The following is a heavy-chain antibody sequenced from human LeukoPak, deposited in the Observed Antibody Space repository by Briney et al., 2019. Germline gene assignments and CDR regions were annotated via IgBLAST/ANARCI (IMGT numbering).Heavy chain of an antibody. CDR1: GFTFRSHW. CDR3: ATVAGHENWFDP. CDR2: IKQDGRDK. V-gene: IGHV3-7*03. Sequence: GGSLRLACAASGFTFRSHWMSWVRQAPGKGLEWVPNIKQDGRDKYYGDAVKGRFTISRDNANNSLYLKMARLSAEDPALCYCATVAGHENWFDPWGEGTVVTVSS. J-gene: IGHJ5*02.